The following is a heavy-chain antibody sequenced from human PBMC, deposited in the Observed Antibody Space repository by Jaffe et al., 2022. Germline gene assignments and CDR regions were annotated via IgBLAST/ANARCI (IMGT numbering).Heavy chain of an antibody. J-gene: IGHJ6*03. CDR1: GYTFTSYY. V-gene: IGHV1-46*01. CDR3: ARDRSAAGKGLYDYYYYYMDV. D-gene: IGHD6-13*01. Sequence: QVQLVQSGAEVKKPGASVKVSCKASGYTFTSYYMHWVRQAPGQGLEWMGIINPSGGSTSYAQKFQGRVTMTRDTSTSTVYMELSSLRSEDTAVYYCARDRSAAGKGLYDYYYYYMDVWGKGTTVTVSS. CDR2: INPSGGST.